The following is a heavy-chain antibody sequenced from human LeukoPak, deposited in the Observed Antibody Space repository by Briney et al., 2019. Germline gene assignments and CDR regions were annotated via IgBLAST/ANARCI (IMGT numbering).Heavy chain of an antibody. J-gene: IGHJ4*02. D-gene: IGHD4-17*01. CDR2: ISYDGSNK. CDR1: GFTFSSYA. V-gene: IGHV3-30-3*01. Sequence: PGGSLRLSCAASGFTFSSYAMHWVRQAPGKGLEWVAVISYDGSNKYYADSVKGRFTISRDNSKNTLYLQMNSLRAEDTAVYYCANANGDYVRIYFDYWGQGTLVTVSS. CDR3: ANANGDYVRIYFDY.